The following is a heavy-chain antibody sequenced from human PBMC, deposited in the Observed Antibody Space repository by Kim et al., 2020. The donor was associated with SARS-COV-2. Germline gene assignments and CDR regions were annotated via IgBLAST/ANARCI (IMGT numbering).Heavy chain of an antibody. Sequence: SETLSLTCTVSGGSISSSSYYWGWIRQPPGKGLEWIGSIYYSGSTYYNPSLKSRVTISVDTSKNQFSLKLSSVTAADTAVYYCARELYEYSRANWFDPWGQGTLVTVSS. V-gene: IGHV4-39*07. CDR2: IYYSGST. J-gene: IGHJ5*02. CDR1: GGSISSSSYY. CDR3: ARELYEYSRANWFDP. D-gene: IGHD6-6*01.